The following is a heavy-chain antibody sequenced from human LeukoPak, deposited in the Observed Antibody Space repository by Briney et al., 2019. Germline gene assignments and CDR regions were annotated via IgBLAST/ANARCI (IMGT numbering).Heavy chain of an antibody. D-gene: IGHD6-19*01. J-gene: IGHJ4*02. CDR3: AKDPGYNSGIDY. CDR1: GFTFSTYA. V-gene: IGHV3-30*18. CDR2: ISYDGSYK. Sequence: GGSLRLSCAASGFTFSTYAMSWVRQAPGKGLEWVAVISYDGSYKYYADSVKGRFTTSRDNSKNTLYLQMNSLRAEDTAVYYCAKDPGYNSGIDYWGQGTLVTVS.